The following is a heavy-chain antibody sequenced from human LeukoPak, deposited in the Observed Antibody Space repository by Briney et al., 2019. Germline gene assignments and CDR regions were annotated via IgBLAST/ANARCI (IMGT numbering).Heavy chain of an antibody. CDR2: IIPIFGTA. CDR3: ARAGGPGSYYYYYMDV. J-gene: IGHJ6*03. CDR1: GGTFSSYA. Sequence: GASVKVSCKASGGTFSSYAISWVQQAPGQGLEWMGGIIPIFGTANYAQKFQGRVTITTDESTSTAYMELSSLRSEDTAVYYCARAGGPGSYYYYYMDVWGKGTTVTVSS. D-gene: IGHD4-23*01. V-gene: IGHV1-69*05.